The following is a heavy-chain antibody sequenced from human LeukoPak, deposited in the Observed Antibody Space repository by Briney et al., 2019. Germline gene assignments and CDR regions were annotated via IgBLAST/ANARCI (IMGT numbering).Heavy chain of an antibody. D-gene: IGHD3-3*01. Sequence: GASVKVSCKASGYTFTSYGISWVRQAPGQGLEWMGWISAYNGNTNYAQKLQGRVTMTTDTSTSTAYMELRSLRSDDTAVYYCARATAYYDFVTVSYYYYMDVWGKGTTVTVSS. CDR3: ARATAYYDFVTVSYYYYMDV. V-gene: IGHV1-18*01. CDR2: ISAYNGNT. CDR1: GYTFTSYG. J-gene: IGHJ6*03.